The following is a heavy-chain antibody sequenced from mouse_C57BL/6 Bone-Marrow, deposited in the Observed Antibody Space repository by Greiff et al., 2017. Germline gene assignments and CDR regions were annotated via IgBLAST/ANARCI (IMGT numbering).Heavy chain of an antibody. D-gene: IGHD1-1*01. CDR2: IYPGDGDT. CDR1: GYAFSSSW. J-gene: IGHJ4*01. V-gene: IGHV1-82*01. CDR3: AREDYYGSSYDYAMDY. Sequence: VQLQQSGPELVKPGASVKISCKASGYAFSSSWMNWVKQRPGKGLEWIGRIYPGDGDTNYNGKFKGKATLTADKSSSTAYMQLSSLTSEDSAVYFCAREDYYGSSYDYAMDYWGQGTSVTVSS.